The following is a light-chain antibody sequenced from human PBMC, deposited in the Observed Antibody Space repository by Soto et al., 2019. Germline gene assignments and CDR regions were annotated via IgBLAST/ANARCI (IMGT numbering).Light chain of an antibody. CDR3: SSYAHGSIYV. CDR2: GVG. CDR1: SSDVGAYNY. V-gene: IGLV2-14*01. Sequence: SVLIQPPSVSGSPGQSITISCTGSSSDVGAYNYVSWYLQHPGKAPKLLIYGVGNRPSGVSARFSGSKSGDTASLTISGLQAEDEADYYCSSYAHGSIYVFGTGTKVTVL. J-gene: IGLJ1*01.